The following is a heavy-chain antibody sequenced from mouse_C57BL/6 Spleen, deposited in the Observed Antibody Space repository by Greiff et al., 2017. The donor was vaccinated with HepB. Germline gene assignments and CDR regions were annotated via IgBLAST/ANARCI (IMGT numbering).Heavy chain of an antibody. J-gene: IGHJ3*01. CDR2: IDPSDSET. CDR1: GYTFTSYW. Sequence: VQLQQPGAELVRPGSSVKLSCKASGYTFTSYWMHWVKQRPIQGLEWIGNIDPSDSETHYNQKFKDKATLTVDKSSSTAYMQLSSLTSEDSAVYYCARGSSGYVGAYWGQGTLVTVSA. CDR3: ARGSSGYVGAY. D-gene: IGHD3-2*02. V-gene: IGHV1-52*01.